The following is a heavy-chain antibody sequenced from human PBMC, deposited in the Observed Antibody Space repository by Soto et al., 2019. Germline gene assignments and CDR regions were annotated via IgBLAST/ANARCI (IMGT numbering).Heavy chain of an antibody. Sequence: SETLSLTCAVYGGSFSGYYWSWIRQPPGKGLEWIGETNHSGSTNYNPSLKSRVTISVDTSKNQFSLKLSSVTAADTAVYYCARGLSTMVRGAPRYFDYWGREPWSPSPQ. CDR2: TNHSGST. J-gene: IGHJ4*02. D-gene: IGHD3-10*01. CDR3: ARGLSTMVRGAPRYFDY. CDR1: GGSFSGYY. V-gene: IGHV4-34*01.